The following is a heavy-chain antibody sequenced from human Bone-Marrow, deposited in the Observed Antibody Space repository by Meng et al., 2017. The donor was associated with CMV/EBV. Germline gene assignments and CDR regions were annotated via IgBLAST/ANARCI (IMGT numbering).Heavy chain of an antibody. CDR2: INPYSGDT. CDR3: ARGTIRIRGYHKHGVDV. J-gene: IGHJ6*02. Sequence: ASVKGSCKASEYTFIDHHMHWVRRAPGQGLEWMGWINPYSGDTKYAQKFQGRVTLSRDTSISPAYMDLSRLRSDDTAVYYCARGTIRIRGYHKHGVDVWGQGTTVTVSS. D-gene: IGHD5-12*01. V-gene: IGHV1-2*02. CDR1: EYTFIDHH.